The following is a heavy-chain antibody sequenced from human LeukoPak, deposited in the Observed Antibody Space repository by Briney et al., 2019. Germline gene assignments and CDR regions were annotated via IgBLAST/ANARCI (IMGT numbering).Heavy chain of an antibody. D-gene: IGHD2-21*02. CDR3: TTDSLNIVVVTAAPPDY. Sequence: PGGSLRLSSAASGFTFSNAWMSWVRQAPGKGLEWVGRIKSKTDGGTTDYAAPVKGRFTISRDDSKNTLYLQMNSLKTEDTAVYYCTTDSLNIVVVTAAPPDYWGQGTLVTVSS. V-gene: IGHV3-15*01. J-gene: IGHJ4*02. CDR1: GFTFSNAW. CDR2: IKSKTDGGTT.